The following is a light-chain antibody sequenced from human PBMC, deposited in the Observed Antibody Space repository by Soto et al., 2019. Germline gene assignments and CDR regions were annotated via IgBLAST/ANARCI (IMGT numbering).Light chain of an antibody. V-gene: IGLV2-8*01. CDR2: EVI. J-gene: IGLJ1*01. CDR3: SSFTDTENSYV. CDR1: SSDVGGYNY. Sequence: QSALTQPPSASGSPGQSVTISCTGTSSDVGGYNYVSWYQQHPGRAPKLMIYEVIKRPSVVPDRFSGSKSGNTASLTVSGLQAEDEGDYYCSSFTDTENSYVFGSGTKLTVL.